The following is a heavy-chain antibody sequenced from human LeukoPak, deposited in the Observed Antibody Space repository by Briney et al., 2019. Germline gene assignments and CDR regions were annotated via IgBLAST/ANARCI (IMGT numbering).Heavy chain of an antibody. CDR2: INHSGST. J-gene: IGHJ5*02. D-gene: IGHD4-11*01. Sequence: SETLSLTCAVYGGSFSGYYWSWIRQPPGKGLEWIGEINHSGSTNYNPSLKSRVTISVDTSKNQFSLKLSSVTAADTAVYYCARGPSEHDYSNTWGQGTLVTVSS. CDR3: ARGPSEHDYSNT. V-gene: IGHV4-34*01. CDR1: GGSFSGYY.